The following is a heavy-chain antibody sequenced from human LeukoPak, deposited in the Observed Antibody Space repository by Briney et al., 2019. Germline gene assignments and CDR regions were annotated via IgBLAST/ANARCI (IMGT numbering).Heavy chain of an antibody. CDR1: GFTFSSYS. V-gene: IGHV3-21*01. CDR2: ISSSSYI. Sequence: GGSLRLSCAASGFTFSSYSMNWVRLAPGKGLEWVSSISSSSYIYYADSVKGRFTISRDNAKNSLYLQMNSLRAEDTAVYYCAREVKGIGFDYWGQGTLVTVSS. D-gene: IGHD2-15*01. J-gene: IGHJ4*02. CDR3: AREVKGIGFDY.